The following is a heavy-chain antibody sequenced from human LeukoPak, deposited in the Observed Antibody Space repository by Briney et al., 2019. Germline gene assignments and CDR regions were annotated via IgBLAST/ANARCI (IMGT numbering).Heavy chain of an antibody. CDR2: IYPDDSDI. D-gene: IGHD5-18*01. J-gene: IGHJ4*02. CDR3: ARGGYSYGYKLGIDY. CDR1: GYPFITYW. Sequence: GESLKISREGSGYPFITYWIGWVRQMPGKGLEWMCIIYPDDSDIIYSPSFQGQVTISADKSISTAYLHWSSLKASDTAMYYCARGGYSYGYKLGIDYWGQGTLVTVSS. V-gene: IGHV5-51*01.